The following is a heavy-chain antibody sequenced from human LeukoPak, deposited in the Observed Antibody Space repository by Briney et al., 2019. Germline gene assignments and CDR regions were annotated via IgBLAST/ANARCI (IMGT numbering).Heavy chain of an antibody. CDR1: GGSISSYY. D-gene: IGHD3-10*01. Sequence: SETPSLTCTVSGGSISSYYWSWIRQPPGKGLEWIGYIYYSGSTNCNPSLKSRVTISVDTSKNQFSLKLSSVTAADTAVYYCARGRGFGEFGGQGTLVTVSS. CDR2: IYYSGST. J-gene: IGHJ4*02. V-gene: IGHV4-59*01. CDR3: ARGRGFGEF.